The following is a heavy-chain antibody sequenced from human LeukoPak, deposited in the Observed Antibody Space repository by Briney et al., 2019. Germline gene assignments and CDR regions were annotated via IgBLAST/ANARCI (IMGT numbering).Heavy chain of an antibody. Sequence: PSETLSLTCTVSGGSISSGSYYWSWIRQPAGKGLEWIGRICTSGSTNYNPSLKSRVTISVDTSKNQFSLKLSSVTAADTAVYYCARDSFRLWFRELLYYMDVWGKGTTVTVSS. J-gene: IGHJ6*03. CDR2: ICTSGST. V-gene: IGHV4-61*02. D-gene: IGHD3-10*01. CDR3: ARDSFRLWFRELLYYMDV. CDR1: GGSISSGSYY.